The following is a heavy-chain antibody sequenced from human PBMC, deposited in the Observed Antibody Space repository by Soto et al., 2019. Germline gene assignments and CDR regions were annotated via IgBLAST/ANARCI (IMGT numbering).Heavy chain of an antibody. CDR3: VSDETQLERRPAYGKDV. D-gene: IGHD1-1*01. J-gene: IGHJ6*02. Sequence: QMQLEESGGGVVQPGRSLRLSCVASGFTFSHYGMHWVRQAPGKGLEWVAVIWHHGGNKYYADSVKGRFTIYRDNARKTLYLQMDSLRGKDTGVYYCVSDETQLERRPAYGKDVWGRGTTVIVSS. CDR2: IWHHGGNK. CDR1: GFTFSHYG. V-gene: IGHV3-33*01.